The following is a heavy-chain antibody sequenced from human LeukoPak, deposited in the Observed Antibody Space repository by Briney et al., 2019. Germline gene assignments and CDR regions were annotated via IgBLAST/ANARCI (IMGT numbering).Heavy chain of an antibody. Sequence: GGSLRLSCAASGFTFSSYAMHWVRQAPGKGLEWVAVISYDGSNKYYADSVKGRFTISRDNSKNTLYLQMNSLRAEDTAVYYCARELGSGSYRARSSDAFDIWGQGTMVPVSS. D-gene: IGHD3-10*01. J-gene: IGHJ3*02. V-gene: IGHV3-30*04. CDR3: ARELGSGSYRARSSDAFDI. CDR1: GFTFSSYA. CDR2: ISYDGSNK.